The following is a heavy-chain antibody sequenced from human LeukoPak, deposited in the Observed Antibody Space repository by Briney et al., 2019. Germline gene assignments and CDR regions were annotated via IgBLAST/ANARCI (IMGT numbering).Heavy chain of an antibody. CDR2: IYYSGST. CDR1: GGLNSSGDYY. CDR3: ARDGGEGHDILTGYYYYYYMDV. V-gene: IGHV4-30-4*08. D-gene: IGHD3-9*01. J-gene: IGHJ6*03. Sequence: SETLSLTCTVSGGLNSSGDYYWRWIRQPPGKGLEWIGYIYYSGSTYYNPSLKSRVTISVDTSKNQFSLKLSSVTAADTAVYYCARDGGEGHDILTGYYYYYYMDVWGKGTTVTVSS.